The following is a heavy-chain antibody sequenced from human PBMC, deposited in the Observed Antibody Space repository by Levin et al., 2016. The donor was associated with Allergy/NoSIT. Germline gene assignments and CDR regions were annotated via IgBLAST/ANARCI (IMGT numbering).Heavy chain of an antibody. D-gene: IGHD3-22*01. V-gene: IGHV4-38-2*02. J-gene: IGHJ4*02. CDR1: GYSISHGYY. CDR3: ASGGGGSYLVAYFDH. CDR2: IYYTGST. Sequence: SETLSLTCTVSGYSISHGYYWGWIRQPPGKGLEWIGTIYYTGSTYYNASLKGRVTISVDTFNNQFSLKLTSVTDADTAVYYCASGGGGSYLVAYFDHWGQGSLVTVSS.